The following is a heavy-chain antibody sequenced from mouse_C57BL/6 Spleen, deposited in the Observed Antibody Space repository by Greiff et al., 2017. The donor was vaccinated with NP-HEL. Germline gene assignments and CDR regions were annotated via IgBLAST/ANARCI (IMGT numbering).Heavy chain of an antibody. J-gene: IGHJ2*01. D-gene: IGHD2-2*01. CDR3: ARSTMVTTAFDY. CDR1: GYAFSSYW. CDR2: IYPGDGDT. V-gene: IGHV1-80*01. Sequence: VQLQQSGAELVKPGASVKISCKASGYAFSSYWMNWVKQRPGKGLEWIGQIYPGDGDTNYNGKFKGKATLTADKSSSTAYMQLSSLTSEDSAVYFCARSTMVTTAFDYWGQSTTLTVSS.